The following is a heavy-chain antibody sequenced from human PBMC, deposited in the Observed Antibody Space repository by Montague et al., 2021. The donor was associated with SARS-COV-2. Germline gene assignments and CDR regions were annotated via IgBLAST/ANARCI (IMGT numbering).Heavy chain of an antibody. D-gene: IGHD2-2*03. Sequence: GASISSDSLSWHWIRSSPSRGREWLASTYYRSKWYNDSAPSVSGRATVKPDTSRNQFSLHLDSVTPEDTALYFCARKMDSSFDVWGKGTMVIVSS. CDR2: TYYRSKWYN. CDR1: GASISSDSLS. V-gene: IGHV6-1*01. J-gene: IGHJ3*01. CDR3: ARKMDSSFDV.